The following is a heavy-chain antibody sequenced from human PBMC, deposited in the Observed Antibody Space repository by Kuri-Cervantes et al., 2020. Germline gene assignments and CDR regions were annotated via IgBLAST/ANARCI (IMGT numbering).Heavy chain of an antibody. CDR1: GFTFDDYA. D-gene: IGHD3-10*01. CDR3: AKGGFGERSFDY. Sequence: GGSLRLSCAASGFTFDDYAMHWVRQAPGKGLEWVSGISWNSGSIGYADSVKGRFTISRDNAKNSLSLQMNSLRAEDTALYYCAKGGFGERSFDYWGQGTLGTVSS. J-gene: IGHJ4*02. V-gene: IGHV3-9*01. CDR2: ISWNSGSI.